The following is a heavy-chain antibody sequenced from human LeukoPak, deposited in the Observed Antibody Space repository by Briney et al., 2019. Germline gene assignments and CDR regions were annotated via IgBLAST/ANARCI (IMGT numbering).Heavy chain of an antibody. Sequence: GGSLRLSCAASGFTFDDYGMSWVRQAPGKGLEWVSGINWNGGSTGYADSVKGRFTISRDNAKNSLYLQMNSLRAKDTALYYCARDETGSGYSYGYGYWGQGTLVTVSS. CDR1: GFTFDDYG. CDR3: ARDETGSGYSYGYGY. V-gene: IGHV3-20*04. CDR2: INWNGGST. D-gene: IGHD5-18*01. J-gene: IGHJ4*02.